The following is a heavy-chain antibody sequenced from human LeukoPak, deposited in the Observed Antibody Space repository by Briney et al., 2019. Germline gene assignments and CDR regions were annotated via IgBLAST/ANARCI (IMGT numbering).Heavy chain of an antibody. Sequence: GGSLRLSCAAPGFTFDDYAMHWVRQAPGKGLEWVSGISWNSGSIGYADSVKGRFTISRDNAKNSLYLQMNSLRAEDTALYYCAKDFSGGSSLYYFDYWGQGTLVTVSS. CDR1: GFTFDDYA. D-gene: IGHD2-15*01. J-gene: IGHJ4*02. CDR3: AKDFSGGSSLYYFDY. CDR2: ISWNSGSI. V-gene: IGHV3-9*01.